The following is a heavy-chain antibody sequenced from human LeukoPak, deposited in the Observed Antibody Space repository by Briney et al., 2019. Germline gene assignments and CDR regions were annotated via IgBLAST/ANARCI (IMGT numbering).Heavy chain of an antibody. D-gene: IGHD1-14*01. Sequence: GGSLRLSCAASGFTFNSYNMNWVRQAPGKGLEWVSSISSSSTYIYYADPVKGRFTISRDNAENSLYLQMNSLRAEDTAVYYCARGYYYGLDVWGKGTTVIVSS. CDR3: ARGYYYGLDV. CDR1: GFTFNSYN. V-gene: IGHV3-21*01. J-gene: IGHJ6*04. CDR2: ISSSSTYI.